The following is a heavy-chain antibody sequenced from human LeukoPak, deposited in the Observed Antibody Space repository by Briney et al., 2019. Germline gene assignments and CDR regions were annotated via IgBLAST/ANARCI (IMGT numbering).Heavy chain of an antibody. CDR2: ISAYNGNT. D-gene: IGHD3-9*01. CDR3: ARGWDILTGHNYYYGMDV. Sequence: GASVNVSCKASGYTFTSYGISWVRQAPGQGLEWMGWISAYNGNTNYAQKLQGRVTMTTDTSTSTAYMELRSLRSDDTAVYYCARGWDILTGHNYYYGMDVWGQGTTVTVSS. J-gene: IGHJ6*02. V-gene: IGHV1-18*01. CDR1: GYTFTSYG.